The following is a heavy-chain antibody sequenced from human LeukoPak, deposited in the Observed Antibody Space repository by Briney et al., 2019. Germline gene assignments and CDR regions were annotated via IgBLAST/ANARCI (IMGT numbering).Heavy chain of an antibody. V-gene: IGHV1-24*01. CDR1: GYTLTELS. CDR3: ARVGVGAREYYFDY. J-gene: IGHJ4*02. Sequence: ASVKVSCKVSGYTLTELSMHWVRQAPGKGLEWMGGFDPEDGETIYAQKFQGRVNMTEDPSTDTAYMELSRLRSEDTAVYYCARVGVGAREYYFDYWGQGTLVTVSS. D-gene: IGHD1-26*01. CDR2: FDPEDGET.